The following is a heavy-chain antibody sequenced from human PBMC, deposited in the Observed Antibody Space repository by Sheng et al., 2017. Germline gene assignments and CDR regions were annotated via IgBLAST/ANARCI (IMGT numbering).Heavy chain of an antibody. CDR2: ISSSSSYT. D-gene: IGHD3-3*01. CDR1: GFTFSDYY. J-gene: IGHJ6*03. CDR3: ARAYYDFWSGYYSYYYYYMDV. Sequence: QVQLVESGGGLVKPGGSLRLSCAASGFTFSDYYMSWIRQAPGKGLEWVSYISSSSSYTNYADSVKGRFTISRDNAKNSLYLQMNSLRAEDTAVYYCARAYYDFWSGYYSYYYYYMDVWGKGTTVTVSS. V-gene: IGHV3-11*05.